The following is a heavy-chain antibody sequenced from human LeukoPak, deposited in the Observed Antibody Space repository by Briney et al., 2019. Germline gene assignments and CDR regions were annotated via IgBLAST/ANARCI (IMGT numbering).Heavy chain of an antibody. J-gene: IGHJ6*03. Sequence: SETLSLTCTVSGGSISSNSYYWGWIRQPPGKGLEWIGSIYYSGSTYYNPSLRSRVTISVDTSNNHFSLRLSSVAAADSAVYYCARLPSGSYYGIYYYYYMDVWGKGTTVTVSS. CDR2: IYYSGST. CDR1: GGSISSNSYY. D-gene: IGHD1-26*01. V-gene: IGHV4-39*02. CDR3: ARLPSGSYYGIYYYYYMDV.